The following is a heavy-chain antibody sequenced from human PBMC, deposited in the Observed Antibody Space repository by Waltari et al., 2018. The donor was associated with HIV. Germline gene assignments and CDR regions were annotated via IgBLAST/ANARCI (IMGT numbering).Heavy chain of an antibody. CDR3: ATTSSITIFEFRFDP. CDR2: IYYSGST. D-gene: IGHD3-3*01. V-gene: IGHV4-39*01. CDR1: GGSISSISYY. J-gene: IGHJ5*02. Sequence: QLQLQESGPGLVKPSETLSLTCTVSGGSISSISYYWGWIRQPPGKGLEWIGSIYYSGSTYYNPSLKSRVTISVDTSKNQFSLKLSSVTAADTAVYYCATTSSITIFEFRFDPWGQGTLVTVSS.